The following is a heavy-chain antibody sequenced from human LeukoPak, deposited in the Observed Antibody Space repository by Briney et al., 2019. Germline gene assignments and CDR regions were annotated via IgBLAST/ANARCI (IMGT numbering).Heavy chain of an antibody. CDR2: IIPIFGTA. D-gene: IGHD6-19*01. Sequence: ASVKVSCKASGGTFSSYAISWVRQAPGQGLEWMGGIIPIFGTANYAQKFQGRVTITADKSTSTAYMELRSPRSEDTAMYYCARDESEQWLLTWGQGTLVTVSS. J-gene: IGHJ4*02. CDR1: GGTFSSYA. V-gene: IGHV1-69*06. CDR3: ARDESEQWLLT.